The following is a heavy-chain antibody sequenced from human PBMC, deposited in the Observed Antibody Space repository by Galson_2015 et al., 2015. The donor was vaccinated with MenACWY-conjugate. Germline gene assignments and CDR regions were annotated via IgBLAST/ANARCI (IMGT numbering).Heavy chain of an antibody. CDR3: ARMGFQGIYFDT. CDR1: GFSLSTSGLR. D-gene: IGHD5/OR15-5a*01. V-gene: IGHV2-70*04. Sequence: PALVKPTQTLTLTCTFSGFSLSTSGLRASWSRQPPGKALEWLARIVWDVPQFSGTSLNSRVTISKDTSKNQVVLTMTNLDPVDTATYYCARMGFQGIYFDTWGQGTLVTVSS. J-gene: IGHJ5*02. CDR2: IVWDVPQ.